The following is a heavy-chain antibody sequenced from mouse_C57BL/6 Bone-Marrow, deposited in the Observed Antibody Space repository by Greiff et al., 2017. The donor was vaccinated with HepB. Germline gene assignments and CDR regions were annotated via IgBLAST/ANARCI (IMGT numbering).Heavy chain of an antibody. Sequence: EVKLVESGGGLVQPGGSLKLSCAASGFTFSDYYMYWVRQTPEKRLEWVAYISNGGGSTYYPDTVKGRFTISRDNAKNTLYLQMSRLKSEDTAMYYCARLGYGNLGWYFDVWGTGTTVTVSS. CDR2: ISNGGGST. CDR1: GFTFSDYY. D-gene: IGHD2-10*02. V-gene: IGHV5-12*01. CDR3: ARLGYGNLGWYFDV. J-gene: IGHJ1*03.